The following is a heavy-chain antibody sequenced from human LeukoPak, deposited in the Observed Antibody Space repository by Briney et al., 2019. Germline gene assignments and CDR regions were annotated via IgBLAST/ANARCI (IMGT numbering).Heavy chain of an antibody. CDR3: ARSSTSSEDAIWFGESSNWFDP. J-gene: IGHJ5*02. V-gene: IGHV1-2*02. D-gene: IGHD3-10*01. CDR1: GYTFTGYY. Sequence: ASVKVSGKASGYTFTGYYMHWVRQAPGQGLEWMGWINPNSGGTNYAQKFQGRVTMTRDTSISTAYMELSRLRSDDTAVYYCARSSTSSEDAIWFGESSNWFDPWGQGTLVTVSS. CDR2: INPNSGGT.